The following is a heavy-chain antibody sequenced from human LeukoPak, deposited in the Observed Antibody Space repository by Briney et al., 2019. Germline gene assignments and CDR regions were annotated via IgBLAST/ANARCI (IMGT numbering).Heavy chain of an antibody. CDR3: ARQPDYNILTGYFYYFDY. V-gene: IGHV5-51*01. D-gene: IGHD3-9*01. CDR2: IYPGDSDT. CDR1: GYSFTSYW. J-gene: IGHJ4*02. Sequence: GESLKISCNISGYSFTSYWIGWVRQMPGKGLEWMGFIYPGDSDTRYSPSFQGQVTISADKSTSTAYLQWSSLKASDTAIYYCARQPDYNILTGYFYYFDYWGQGTLVTVSS.